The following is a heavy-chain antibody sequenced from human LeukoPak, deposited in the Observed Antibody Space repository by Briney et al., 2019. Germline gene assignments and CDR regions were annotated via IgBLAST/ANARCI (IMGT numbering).Heavy chain of an antibody. J-gene: IGHJ4*02. Sequence: GGSLRLSCAASGFTFSSYGMHWVRQAPGKGLEWVAVISYDGSNKYYADPVKGRFTISRDNSKNTLYLQMYSLRAEDTAVYYCARDRSRRRYYFDYWGQGTLVTVSS. CDR3: ARDRSRRRYYFDY. D-gene: IGHD1-26*01. V-gene: IGHV3-30*19. CDR1: GFTFSSYG. CDR2: ISYDGSNK.